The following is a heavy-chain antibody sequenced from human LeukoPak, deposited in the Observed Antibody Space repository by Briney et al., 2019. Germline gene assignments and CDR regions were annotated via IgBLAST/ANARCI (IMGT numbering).Heavy chain of an antibody. Sequence: GGSLRLSCAASGFTVSSNYMSWVRQAPGKGLELVAVISHDGRHKYYADSVKGRFTISRDNSNNMLYLQMNSLRSEDTAMYYCAKIDSGEAALHYGMDVWGQGTTVSVSS. J-gene: IGHJ6*02. V-gene: IGHV3-30*18. CDR2: ISHDGRHK. CDR1: GFTVSSNY. D-gene: IGHD2-15*01. CDR3: AKIDSGEAALHYGMDV.